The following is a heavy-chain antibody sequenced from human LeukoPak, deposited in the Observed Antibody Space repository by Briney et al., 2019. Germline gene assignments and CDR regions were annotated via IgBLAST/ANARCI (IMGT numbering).Heavy chain of an antibody. Sequence: KPSETLSLTCAVYGGSFSGYYWSWIRQPPGKGLEWIGEINHSGSTNYNPSLKSRVTISVDTSKNQFSLKLSSVTAADTAVYYCARGFGVLALPGSNWFDPWGQGTLVTVSS. D-gene: IGHD2/OR15-2a*01. CDR2: INHSGST. CDR1: GGSFSGYY. J-gene: IGHJ5*02. V-gene: IGHV4-34*01. CDR3: ARGFGVLALPGSNWFDP.